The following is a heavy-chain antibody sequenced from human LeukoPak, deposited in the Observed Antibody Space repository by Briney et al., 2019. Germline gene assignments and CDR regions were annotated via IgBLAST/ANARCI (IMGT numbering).Heavy chain of an antibody. CDR1: GGTFSSYA. CDR2: IIPIFGIA. Sequence: SVKVSCKASGGTFSSYAISWVRQAPGQGLEWMGRIIPIFGIANYAQKFQGRVGITAAKSTSTAYMELSSLRSEDTAVYYCARTAIAVAGTDYYYYGMDVWGQGTTVTVSS. CDR3: ARTAIAVAGTDYYYYGMDV. J-gene: IGHJ6*02. V-gene: IGHV1-69*04. D-gene: IGHD6-19*01.